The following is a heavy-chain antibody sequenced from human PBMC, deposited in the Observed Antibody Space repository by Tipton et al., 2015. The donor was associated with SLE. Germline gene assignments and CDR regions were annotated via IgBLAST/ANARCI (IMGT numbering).Heavy chain of an antibody. CDR2: VHYSGGT. D-gene: IGHD3-10*01. V-gene: IGHV4-39*07. Sequence: TLSLTCTVSGGSISSGTYYWGWIRQPPGRGLEWIGNVHYSGGTYYNPSVKSRLTISVDTSKNHFSLRLSSVTAADTAVYYCARDDLTRGSLGYWGQGTLVTVSS. CDR1: GGSISSGTYY. J-gene: IGHJ4*02. CDR3: ARDDLTRGSLGY.